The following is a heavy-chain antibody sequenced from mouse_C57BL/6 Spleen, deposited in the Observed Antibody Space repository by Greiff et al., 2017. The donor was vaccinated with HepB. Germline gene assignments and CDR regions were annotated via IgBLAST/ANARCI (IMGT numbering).Heavy chain of an antibody. CDR2: IYPGSGST. J-gene: IGHJ1*03. V-gene: IGHV1-55*01. CDR3: ARERRDYGYFDV. Sequence: VQLQQPGAELVKPGASVKMSCKASGYTFTSYWIPWVKQRPGQGLEWIGDIYPGSGSTNYNEKFKSKATLTVDTSSSTAYMQLSSLTSEDSAVYYCARERRDYGYFDVWGTGTTVTVSS. CDR1: GYTFTSYW.